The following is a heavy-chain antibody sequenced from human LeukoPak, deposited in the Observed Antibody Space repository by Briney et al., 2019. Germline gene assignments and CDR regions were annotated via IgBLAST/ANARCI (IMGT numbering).Heavy chain of an antibody. CDR1: GFTFSSYA. D-gene: IGHD3-9*01. CDR3: AKALEEYDILTGPFN. V-gene: IGHV3-23*01. J-gene: IGHJ4*02. Sequence: GGSLRLSCAASGFTFSSYAMSWVRQAPGKRLEWVSAISGSGGSTYYADSVKGWFTISRDNSKNTLYLQMNSLRAEDTAVYYCAKALEEYDILTGPFNWGQGTLVTVSS. CDR2: ISGSGGST.